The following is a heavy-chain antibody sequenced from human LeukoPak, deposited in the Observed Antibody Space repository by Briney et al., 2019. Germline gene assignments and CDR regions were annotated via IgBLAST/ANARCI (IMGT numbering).Heavy chain of an antibody. CDR1: GFTVSSNY. CDR3: ARNNGMDV. Sequence: TGGSLRLSCAASGFTVSSNYMSWVRQAPGKGLEWVSVIYSDGRTYYLDSVKGRFTISKDNAKNSLYLQMNSLRAEDTALYHCARNNGMDVWGQGTTVIVSS. CDR2: IYSDGRT. V-gene: IGHV3-53*01. J-gene: IGHJ6*02.